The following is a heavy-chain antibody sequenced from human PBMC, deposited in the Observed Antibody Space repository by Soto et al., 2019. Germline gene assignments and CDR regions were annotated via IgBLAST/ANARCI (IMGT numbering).Heavy chain of an antibody. V-gene: IGHV3-33*01. CDR3: ARGLRGVLDY. Sequence: GGSLRLSCVASGFNFGNFGMHWVRQAPGKGLEWLTVISNDENIKQDSVRGRLAIARDNSKNTLYLHLTSLRAEDTAIYYCARGLRGVLDYWSQGTLVTVYS. D-gene: IGHD5-12*01. CDR1: GFNFGNFG. CDR2: ISNDENIK. J-gene: IGHJ4*02.